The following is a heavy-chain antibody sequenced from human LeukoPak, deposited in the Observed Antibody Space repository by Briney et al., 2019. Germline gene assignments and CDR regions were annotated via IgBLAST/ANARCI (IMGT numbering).Heavy chain of an antibody. CDR1: DFSVNTNY. V-gene: IGHV3-53*01. CDR2: ILSGGAT. Sequence: GGSLRLSCAASDFSVNTNYMNWVRQAPGKGLEWVSVILSGGATYYADSVKGRFTISRDNSKNTVYLQMNSLRAEDTAVYYCARESGSYDYWGQGTLVTVSS. CDR3: ARESGSYDY. D-gene: IGHD3-10*01. J-gene: IGHJ4*02.